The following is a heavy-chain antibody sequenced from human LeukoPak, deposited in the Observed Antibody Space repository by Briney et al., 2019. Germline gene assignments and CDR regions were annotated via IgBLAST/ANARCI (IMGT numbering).Heavy chain of an antibody. Sequence: PSETLSLTCAVYGGSFSGYYWSWIRQPPGKGLEWIGEINHSGSTNYNPSLKSRVTISVDTSKNQFSLKLSSVTAADTAVYYCARGRLRYFDWLSHFDYWGQGTLVTVSS. D-gene: IGHD3-9*01. CDR1: GGSFSGYY. CDR3: ARGRLRYFDWLSHFDY. CDR2: INHSGST. V-gene: IGHV4-34*01. J-gene: IGHJ4*02.